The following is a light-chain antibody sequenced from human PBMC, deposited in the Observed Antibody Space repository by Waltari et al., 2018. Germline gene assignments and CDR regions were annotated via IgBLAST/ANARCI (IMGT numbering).Light chain of an antibody. CDR3: QQYRSYWT. V-gene: IGKV1-5*03. CDR1: QTITNL. CDR2: QVS. J-gene: IGKJ1*01. Sequence: DIQMTQSPSTLSASVGDRVNITCRASQTITNLVAWYQQKPGKAPELLIYQVSNLQTGVPSRFSGGGSGAEYTLAISSLQADDFATYYCQQYRSYWTFGQGTKVEMK.